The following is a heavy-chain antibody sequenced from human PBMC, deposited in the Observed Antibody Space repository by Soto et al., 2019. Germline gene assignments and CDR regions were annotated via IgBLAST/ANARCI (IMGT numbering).Heavy chain of an antibody. CDR3: AKVDGRGYYDRWLCGMDV. V-gene: IGHV3-30*18. D-gene: IGHD3-22*01. CDR1: GFTFRSYG. CDR2: ISYDGSNK. Sequence: GGSVRLSCPASGFTFRSYGMHCVRQAPCRGLEWVAVISYDGSNKYYADSVKGRFTISRDNSKNTLYLQMNSLRAEDAAVYYCAKVDGRGYYDRWLCGMDVWGQGTTVTVSS. J-gene: IGHJ6*02.